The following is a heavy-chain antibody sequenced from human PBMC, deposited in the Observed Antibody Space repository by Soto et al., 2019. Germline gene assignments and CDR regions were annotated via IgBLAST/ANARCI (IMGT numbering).Heavy chain of an antibody. CDR1: GFKFIDYY. Sequence: EVQLVQSGAEVKKPGATVKISCKVSGFKFIDYYLYWVQQAPGKALEWMGRVDPEDGETVYSEKFQGRLTITADTSGDLAHLELSGLRSEDTAVYFCAPTPAVIVAQGPMDVWGQGTTVIVSS. D-gene: IGHD2-2*01. CDR3: APTPAVIVAQGPMDV. CDR2: VDPEDGET. J-gene: IGHJ6*02. V-gene: IGHV1-69-2*01.